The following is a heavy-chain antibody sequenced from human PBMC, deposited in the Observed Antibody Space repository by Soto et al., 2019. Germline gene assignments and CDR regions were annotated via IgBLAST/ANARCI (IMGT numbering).Heavy chain of an antibody. V-gene: IGHV3-23*01. J-gene: IGHJ4*02. CDR2: ITGSGGTT. CDR3: AKSGPGYCTSATCPLDY. Sequence: GESLKISCAASGFTFSSYAMTWVRQAPGKGLEWVSTITGSGGTTYYADSVKGRITISRDRSKNTLYLQMSSLRAEDTAVYYCAKSGPGYCTSATCPLDYWGQGTLVTVSS. D-gene: IGHD2-2*01. CDR1: GFTFSSYA.